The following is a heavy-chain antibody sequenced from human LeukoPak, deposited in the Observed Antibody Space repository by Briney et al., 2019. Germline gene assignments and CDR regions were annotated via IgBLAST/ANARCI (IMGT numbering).Heavy chain of an antibody. Sequence: PGGSLRLFCAASGFTFSSYSMNWVRQAPGKGLEWVSSISSSSSYIYYADSVKGRFTISRDNAKNSLYLQMNSLRAEDTAVYYCARDLSPPWDSYGQARVPLDYWGQGTLVTVSS. J-gene: IGHJ4*02. CDR2: ISSSSSYI. D-gene: IGHD5-18*01. V-gene: IGHV3-21*01. CDR1: GFTFSSYS. CDR3: ARDLSPPWDSYGQARVPLDY.